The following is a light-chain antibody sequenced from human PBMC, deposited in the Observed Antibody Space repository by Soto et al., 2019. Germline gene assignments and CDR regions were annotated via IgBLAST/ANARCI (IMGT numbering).Light chain of an antibody. CDR3: QQYGSSPQR. Sequence: EIVLTQSPATLSLSPGERATLSCRASQSVSSYLAWYQQKPGQAPRLLIYGASSRATGIPDRFSGSGSGTDFTLTISRLEPEDFAVYYCQQYGSSPQRFGQGTKVDIK. CDR1: QSVSSY. J-gene: IGKJ1*01. V-gene: IGKV3-20*01. CDR2: GAS.